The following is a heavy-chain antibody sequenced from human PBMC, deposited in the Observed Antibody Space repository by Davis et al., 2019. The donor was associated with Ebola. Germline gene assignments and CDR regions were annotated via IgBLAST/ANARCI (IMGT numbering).Heavy chain of an antibody. CDR2: IYHSGST. Sequence: PSETLSLTCTVSGYSISSGYYWGWIRQPPGKGLEWIGSIYHSGSTYYNPSLKSRVTISVDTSKNQFSLKLSSVTAADTAVYYCARGPRYYDSSGYLYYYYYYMDVWGKGTTVTVSS. V-gene: IGHV4-38-2*02. D-gene: IGHD3-22*01. CDR3: ARGPRYYDSSGYLYYYYYYMDV. CDR1: GYSISSGYY. J-gene: IGHJ6*03.